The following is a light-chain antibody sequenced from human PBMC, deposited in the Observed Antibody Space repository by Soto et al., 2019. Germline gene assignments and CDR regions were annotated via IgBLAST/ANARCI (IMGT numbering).Light chain of an antibody. V-gene: IGLV1-40*01. Sequence: QSVLTQPPSVSGAPGQRVTISCTGSSSNIGAGYDVHWYQQLPGTAPKLLIYGNSNRPSGVPDRFSGSKSGTSASLAITGLQAEDEADYYCQSYDSGLSVVFGGGTQVTVL. J-gene: IGLJ2*01. CDR2: GNS. CDR3: QSYDSGLSVV. CDR1: SSNIGAGYD.